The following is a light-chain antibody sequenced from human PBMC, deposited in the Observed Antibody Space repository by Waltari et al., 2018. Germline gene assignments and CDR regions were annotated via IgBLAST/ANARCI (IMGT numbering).Light chain of an antibody. Sequence: IVMTQSPDSLAVSLGERATINCKSSQSVFYSSNNKNYLALYQQKPGQAPKWLIYWASTRESRVPDRFSGSGSGTEFTLTISSLQAEDVAVYHCQQYYSTPLTFGGGTKVEIK. CDR3: QQYYSTPLT. CDR1: QSVFYSSNNKNY. J-gene: IGKJ4*01. V-gene: IGKV4-1*01. CDR2: WAS.